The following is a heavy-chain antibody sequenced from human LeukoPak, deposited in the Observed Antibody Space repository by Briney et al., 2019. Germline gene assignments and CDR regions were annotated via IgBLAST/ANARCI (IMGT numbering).Heavy chain of an antibody. Sequence: GGSLRLSCAASGFTFSSYSMNWVRQAPGKGLEWVSYISSSSSTIYYADSVKGRFTISRDNAMNSVYLQMNSLRAEDTAVYYCARAKRNGFDIWGQGTMVTVSS. CDR1: GFTFSSYS. V-gene: IGHV3-48*01. J-gene: IGHJ3*02. CDR2: ISSSSSTI. CDR3: ARAKRNGFDI.